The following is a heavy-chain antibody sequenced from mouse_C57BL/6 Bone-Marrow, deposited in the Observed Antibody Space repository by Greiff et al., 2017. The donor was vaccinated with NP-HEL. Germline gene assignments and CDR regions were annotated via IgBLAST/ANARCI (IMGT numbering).Heavy chain of an antibody. CDR1: GFSFNTYA. J-gene: IGHJ4*01. Sequence: EVQGVESGGGLVQPKGSLKLSCAASGFSFNTYAMNWVRQAPGKGLEWVARIRSKSNNYATYYADSVKDRFPISRDDAESMLYLQMNNLKTEDTAMYYCVRHGGSSDYYAMDYWGQGTSVTVSS. CDR2: IRSKSNNYAT. D-gene: IGHD1-1*01. CDR3: VRHGGSSDYYAMDY. V-gene: IGHV10-1*01.